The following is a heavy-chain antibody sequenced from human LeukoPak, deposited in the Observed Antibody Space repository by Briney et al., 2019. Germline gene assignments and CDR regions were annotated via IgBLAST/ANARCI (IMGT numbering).Heavy chain of an antibody. D-gene: IGHD3-22*01. CDR3: ARHIVVMRLTYFDY. CDR1: GGSISSSSYY. CDR2: IYYSGST. J-gene: IGHJ4*02. V-gene: IGHV4-39*01. Sequence: SETLSLTCTVSGGSISSSSYYWGWIRQPPGKGLEWIGSIYYSGSTYYNPSLKSRVTISVDTSKNQFSLKLSSVTAADTAVYYCARHIVVMRLTYFDYWGQGTLVTVSS.